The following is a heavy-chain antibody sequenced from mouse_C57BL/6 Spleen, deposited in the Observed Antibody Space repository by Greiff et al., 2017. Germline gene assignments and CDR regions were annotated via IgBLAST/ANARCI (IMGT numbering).Heavy chain of an antibody. J-gene: IGHJ4*01. CDR1: GYTFTSYW. CDR3: ARSMVISAMDY. D-gene: IGHD2-3*01. Sequence: QVQLQQPGAELVRPGSSVKLSCKASGYTFTSYWMDWVKQRPGQGLEWIGNIYPSDSETHYNQKFKDKATLTVDKSSSTAYMQLSSLTSEDSAVYYGARSMVISAMDYWGQGTSVTVSS. CDR2: IYPSDSET. V-gene: IGHV1-61*01.